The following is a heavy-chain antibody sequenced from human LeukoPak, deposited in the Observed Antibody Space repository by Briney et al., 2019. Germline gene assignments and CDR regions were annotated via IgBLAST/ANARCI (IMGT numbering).Heavy chain of an antibody. CDR1: GFAFSKYA. V-gene: IGHV3-48*02. CDR3: ARVTHFDY. J-gene: IGHJ4*02. D-gene: IGHD2-21*02. CDR2: ISSSSSLI. Sequence: PGGSLRLSCAASGFAFSKYAMSWVRQVSGKGLEWVSYISSSSSLIYYADSVEGRFTISRDNAKSSLYLQMNSLRDEDTAVYYCARVTHFDYWGQGTLVTVSS.